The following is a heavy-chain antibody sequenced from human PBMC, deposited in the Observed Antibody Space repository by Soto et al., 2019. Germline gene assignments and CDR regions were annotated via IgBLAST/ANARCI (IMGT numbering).Heavy chain of an antibody. Sequence: QVQLQESGPGLVKASETLSLSCTVSGHSISADYWSWIRQPARKRLEWIGRVDASGNTNYNPSLKSRVTMSVDTSKNQFFLKLRSVTAVDTAMYFCARDVGGSVVPHWFDPWGQGALVTVSS. J-gene: IGHJ5*02. CDR2: VDASGNT. CDR1: GHSISADY. V-gene: IGHV4-4*07. D-gene: IGHD3-22*01. CDR3: ARDVGGSVVPHWFDP.